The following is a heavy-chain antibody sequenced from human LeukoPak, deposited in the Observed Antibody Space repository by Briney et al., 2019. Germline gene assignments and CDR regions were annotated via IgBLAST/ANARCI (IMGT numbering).Heavy chain of an antibody. CDR1: GFIFNTYV. Sequence: GGSLRLSCAASGFIFNTYVMHWVRQAPGKGLEWVAVISYDGSNKYYADSVKGRFTISRDNSKNTLYLQMNSLRAEDTAVYYCAEDGVVITRSDGFDIWGQGTMVTVSS. V-gene: IGHV3-30*18. CDR3: AEDGVVITRSDGFDI. CDR2: ISYDGSNK. D-gene: IGHD3-22*01. J-gene: IGHJ3*02.